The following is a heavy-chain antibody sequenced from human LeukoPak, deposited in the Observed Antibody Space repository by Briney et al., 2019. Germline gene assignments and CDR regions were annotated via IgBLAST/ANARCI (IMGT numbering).Heavy chain of an antibody. CDR1: GGSISSSNW. V-gene: IGHV4-4*02. J-gene: IGHJ4*02. D-gene: IGHD3-22*01. CDR2: IYHSGST. Sequence: SGTLSLTCAVSGGSISSSNWWSWVRQPRGKGLEWIGEIYHSGSTNYNPSLKSRVTISVDKSKNQFSLKLSSVTAADTAVYYCARVTHLTMIVVALDYWGQGTLVTVSS. CDR3: ARVTHLTMIVVALDY.